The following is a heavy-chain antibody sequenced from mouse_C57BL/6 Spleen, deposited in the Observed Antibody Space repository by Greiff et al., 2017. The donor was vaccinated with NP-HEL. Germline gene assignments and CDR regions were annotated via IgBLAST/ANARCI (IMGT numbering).Heavy chain of an antibody. V-gene: IGHV2-9-1*01. CDR2: IWTGGGT. D-gene: IGHD3-3*01. CDR1: GFSFTSYA. CDR3: AGGTGYFDY. Sequence: VKLMESGPGLVAPSQSLSITCTVSGFSFTSYAISWVRQPPGKGLEWLGVIWTGGGTNYNSALKSRLSISKDNSKSQVFLKMNSLQTDDTARYYCAGGTGYFDYWGQGTTLTVSS. J-gene: IGHJ2*01.